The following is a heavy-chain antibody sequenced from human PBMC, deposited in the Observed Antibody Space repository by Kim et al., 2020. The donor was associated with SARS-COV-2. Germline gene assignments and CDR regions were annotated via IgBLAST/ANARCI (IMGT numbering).Heavy chain of an antibody. V-gene: IGHV3-23*01. CDR1: GFTFSSYA. J-gene: IGHJ4*02. Sequence: GGSLRLSCAASGFTFSSYAMSWVRQAPGKGLEWVSAISGSGGSTYYADSVKGRFTVSRDNSKNTLYLQMNSLRAEDTAVYYCAVPPGRWLQFFDYWGQGTLVTVSS. CDR2: ISGSGGST. D-gene: IGHD5-12*01. CDR3: AVPPGRWLQFFDY.